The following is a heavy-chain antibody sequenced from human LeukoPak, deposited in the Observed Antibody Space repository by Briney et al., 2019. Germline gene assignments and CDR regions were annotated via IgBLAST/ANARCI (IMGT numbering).Heavy chain of an antibody. CDR1: GGSFSGYY. Sequence: SETLSLTCAVYGGSFSGYYWSWIRQPPGKGLEWIGEINHSGSTNYNPSLKSRVTISVDTSKNQFSLKLSSVTAADTAVYYWARNDRGNYYGSGSSRRTFDYWGQGTLVTVSS. J-gene: IGHJ4*02. CDR3: ARNDRGNYYGSGSSRRTFDY. V-gene: IGHV4-34*01. D-gene: IGHD3-10*01. CDR2: INHSGST.